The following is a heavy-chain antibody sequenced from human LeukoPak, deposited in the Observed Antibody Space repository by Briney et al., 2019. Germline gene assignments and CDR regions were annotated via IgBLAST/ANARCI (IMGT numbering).Heavy chain of an antibody. J-gene: IGHJ6*02. CDR3: ARGDFGVVIHYYYYYGMDV. Sequence: HSGGSLRLSCAASGFTFSSYGMHWVRQAPGKGLEWVAVISYDGSNKYYADSVKGRFTISRDNSKNTLYLQMNSLRAEDTAVYYCARGDFGVVIHYYYYYGMDVWGQGTTVTVSS. V-gene: IGHV3-30*03. D-gene: IGHD3-3*01. CDR1: GFTFSSYG. CDR2: ISYDGSNK.